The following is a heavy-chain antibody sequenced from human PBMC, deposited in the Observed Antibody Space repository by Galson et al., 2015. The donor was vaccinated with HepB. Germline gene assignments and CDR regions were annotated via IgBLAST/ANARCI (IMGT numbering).Heavy chain of an antibody. J-gene: IGHJ3*02. D-gene: IGHD4-23*01. CDR3: ARDYGGNSGAFDI. Sequence: SLRLSCAASGFTFSSYAMHWVRQAPGKGLEWVAVISYDGSNKYYADSVKGRFTISRDNSKNTLYLQMNSLRAEDTAVYYCARDYGGNSGAFDIWGQGTMVTVSS. CDR2: ISYDGSNK. V-gene: IGHV3-30-3*01. CDR1: GFTFSSYA.